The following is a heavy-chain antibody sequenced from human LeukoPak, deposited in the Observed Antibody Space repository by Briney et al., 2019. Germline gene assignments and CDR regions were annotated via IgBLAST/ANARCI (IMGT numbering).Heavy chain of an antibody. D-gene: IGHD4-17*01. V-gene: IGHV3-21*01. CDR2: INSGSNSI. CDR1: GFTFSNAW. J-gene: IGHJ4*02. CDR3: TRGSYGDYGY. Sequence: GGSLRLSCVGSGFTFSNAWMSWVRQAPGKGLEWVSSINSGSNSIYYADSVKGRFTISRDNAKNSLYLQMNSLRAEDTAVYYCTRGSYGDYGYWGQGALVTVSS.